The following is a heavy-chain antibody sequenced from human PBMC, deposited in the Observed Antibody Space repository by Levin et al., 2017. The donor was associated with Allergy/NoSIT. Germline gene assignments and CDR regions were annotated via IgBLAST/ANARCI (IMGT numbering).Heavy chain of an antibody. J-gene: IGHJ3*02. CDR2: ISSSSSYI. Sequence: GGSLRLSCAASGFTFSSYSMNWVRQAPGKGLEWVSSISSSSSYIYYADSVKGRFTISRDNAKNSLYLQMNSLRAEDTAVYYCARDVNYYDSSGYFPDAFDIWGQGTMVTVSS. CDR3: ARDVNYYDSSGYFPDAFDI. V-gene: IGHV3-21*01. CDR1: GFTFSSYS. D-gene: IGHD3-22*01.